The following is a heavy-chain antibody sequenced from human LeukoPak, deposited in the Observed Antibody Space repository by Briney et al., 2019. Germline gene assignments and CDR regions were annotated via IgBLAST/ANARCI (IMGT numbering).Heavy chain of an antibody. J-gene: IGHJ6*03. V-gene: IGHV3-20*04. D-gene: IGHD5/OR15-5a*01. CDR3: ARYEVGIVSTGYYMDV. CDR2: LTWNGGDT. CDR1: GFSFGDYG. Sequence: GGSLRLSCAASGFSFGDYGMAWVRQAPGKGLEWVCGLTWNGGDTGCADSVKGRFTVSRDNAKNALYLQMKSLRAEDTALYYCARYEVGIVSTGYYMDVWGKGTTVTVSS.